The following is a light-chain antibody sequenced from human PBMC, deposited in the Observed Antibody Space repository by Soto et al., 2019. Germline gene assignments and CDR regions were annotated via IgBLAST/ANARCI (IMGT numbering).Light chain of an antibody. V-gene: IGKV1-39*01. J-gene: IGKJ4*01. Sequence: DIQMTQSPSPLSASVGDRVTISCRSSQSISSWLAWYQQKPGTAPKLLIYDASSLERGVPSRFSGSGSGTDFTLTISSLQPEDFATYDGPQSYSTPLTFGGGTKVDIK. CDR1: QSISSW. CDR2: DAS. CDR3: PQSYSTPLT.